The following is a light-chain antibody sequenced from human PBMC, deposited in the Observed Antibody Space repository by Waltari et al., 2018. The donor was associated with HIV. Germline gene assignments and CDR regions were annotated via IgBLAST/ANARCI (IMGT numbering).Light chain of an antibody. J-gene: IGLJ2*01. CDR3: QVWDSKTEHVL. V-gene: IGLV3-21*04. CDR1: DIGSKS. CDR2: YDS. Sequence: SSVLTQPPSLSVAPGRTARMTCGGIDIGSKSVHWYRRTSVQAPVLVISYDSDRSLGIAERLSGSTSGNTATLTFSRVEAWDEADYYFQVWDSKTEHVLFGGWTKLSVL.